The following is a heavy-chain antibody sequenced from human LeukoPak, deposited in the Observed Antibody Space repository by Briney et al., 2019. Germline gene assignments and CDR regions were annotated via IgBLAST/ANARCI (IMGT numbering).Heavy chain of an antibody. Sequence: GGSLRLSCAASGFTFSSYAMHWVRQAPGEGLEWVAFIRYDGSNKYYADSVKGRFTISRDNSKNTLYLQMNSLRAEDTAVYYCAKSGRLTGFYRDFDYWGQGTLVTVSS. CDR2: IRYDGSNK. CDR1: GFTFSSYA. J-gene: IGHJ4*02. D-gene: IGHD3-9*01. CDR3: AKSGRLTGFYRDFDY. V-gene: IGHV3-30*02.